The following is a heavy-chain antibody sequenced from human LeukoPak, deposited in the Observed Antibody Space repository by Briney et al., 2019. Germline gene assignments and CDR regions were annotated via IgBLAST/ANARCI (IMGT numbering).Heavy chain of an antibody. CDR1: GFTFSSYN. Sequence: PGGALRLSCAASGFTFSSYNMNWVRQAPGKGLEWVSYISSSSSYIYYADSVKGRFTIPRDNAKNSLYLQMNSLRAEDTAVYYCARVHYYDSSGYYAWGQGTLVTVSS. CDR2: ISSSSSYI. D-gene: IGHD3-22*01. J-gene: IGHJ5*02. V-gene: IGHV3-21*01. CDR3: ARVHYYDSSGYYA.